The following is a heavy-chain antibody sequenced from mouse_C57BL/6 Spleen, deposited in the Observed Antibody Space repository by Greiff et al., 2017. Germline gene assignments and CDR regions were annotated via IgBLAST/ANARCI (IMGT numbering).Heavy chain of an antibody. V-gene: IGHV3-8*01. CDR1: GYSITSDY. CDR2: ISYSGST. J-gene: IGHJ1*03. D-gene: IGHD1-1*01. CDR3: ARVGYGSSYVDWYFDV. Sequence: DVQLQESGPGLAKPSQTLSLTCSVTGYSITSDYWNWIRKFPGNKLEYMGYISYSGSTYYNPSLKSRISITRDTSKNQYYLQLNSVTTEDTATYYCARVGYGSSYVDWYFDVWGTGTTVTVSS.